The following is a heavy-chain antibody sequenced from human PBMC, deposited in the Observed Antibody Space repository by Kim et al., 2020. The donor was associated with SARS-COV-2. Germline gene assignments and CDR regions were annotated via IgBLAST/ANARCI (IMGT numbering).Heavy chain of an antibody. Sequence: PSLKSRVTMSVDTSKNQFSLKLSSVTAVDTAVYYCARNWRDGYNRDAFDIWGQGTMVTVSS. D-gene: IGHD5-12*01. V-gene: IGHV4-28*01. J-gene: IGHJ3*02. CDR3: ARNWRDGYNRDAFDI.